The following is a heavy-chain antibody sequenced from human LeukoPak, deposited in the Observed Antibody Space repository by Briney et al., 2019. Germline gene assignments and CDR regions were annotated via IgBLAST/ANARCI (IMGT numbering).Heavy chain of an antibody. V-gene: IGHV4-59*01. CDR1: GGSISSYY. CDR3: ARVNYDFWSGYYYYYYYMDV. J-gene: IGHJ6*03. D-gene: IGHD3-3*01. CDR2: IYYSGST. Sequence: KPSETLSLTCTVSGGSISSYYWSWIRQPPGKGLEWIGYIYYSGSTNYNPSLKSRVTISVDTSKNQFSLKLSSVTAADTAVYYCARVNYDFWSGYYYYYYYMDVWGKGTTVTVSS.